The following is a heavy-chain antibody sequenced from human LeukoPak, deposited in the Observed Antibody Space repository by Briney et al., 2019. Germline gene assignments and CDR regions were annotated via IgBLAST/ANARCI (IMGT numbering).Heavy chain of an antibody. J-gene: IGHJ4*02. CDR1: GVSFSGYY. D-gene: IGHD6-13*01. CDR2: INHSGST. Sequence: SETLSLTCAVYGVSFSGYYWSWIRQPPGKGLEWIGEINHSGSTNYNPSLKSRVTISVDTSKNQFSLKLSSVTAADTAVYYCAGYSSSWYRYYFDYWGQGTLVTVSS. CDR3: AGYSSSWYRYYFDY. V-gene: IGHV4-34*01.